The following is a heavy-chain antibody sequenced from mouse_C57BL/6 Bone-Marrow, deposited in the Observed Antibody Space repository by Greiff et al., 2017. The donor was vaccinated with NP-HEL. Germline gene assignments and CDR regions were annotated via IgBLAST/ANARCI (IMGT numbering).Heavy chain of an antibody. J-gene: IGHJ3*01. V-gene: IGHV5-9*01. CDR3: ARLTSWFAY. CDR1: GFTFSSYT. CDR2: ISGGGGNT. Sequence: EVMLVESGGGLVKPGGSLKLSCAASGFTFSSYTMSWVRQTPEKRLEWVATISGGGGNTYYPDSVKGRFTISRDNAKNTLYLQMSSLRSEDTALYYCARLTSWFAYWGQGTLVTVSA.